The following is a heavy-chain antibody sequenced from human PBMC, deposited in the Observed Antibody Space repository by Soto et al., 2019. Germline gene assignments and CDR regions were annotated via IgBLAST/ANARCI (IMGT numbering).Heavy chain of an antibody. CDR3: ARDLNWALDY. D-gene: IGHD7-27*01. CDR2: IVPIFGTF. V-gene: IGHV1-69*01. CDR1: GGTFGRNT. J-gene: IGHJ4*02. Sequence: QVHLVQSAAEVKKPGSSVRVSCTVSGGTFGRNTIVWVRQAPEQGLECMGHIVPIFGTFKYAPKFQGRVTFTADDSTTTAYMDLSSLTSGDTAVYFCARDLNWALDYWGQGTLVTVSS.